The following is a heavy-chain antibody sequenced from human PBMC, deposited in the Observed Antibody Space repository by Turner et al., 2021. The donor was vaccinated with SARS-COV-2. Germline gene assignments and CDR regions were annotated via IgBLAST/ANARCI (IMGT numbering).Heavy chain of an antibody. Sequence: QVQLVQSGAGVKKPGASVKVSCKVSGYTLTELSMHWVRQAPGKGLEWMGGFDPEDGETIYAQKFQGRVTMTEDTSTDTAYMELSSLRSEDTAVYYCATGVAVTGTPSAYYYYYGMDVWGQGTTVTVSS. D-gene: IGHD6-19*01. J-gene: IGHJ6*02. CDR3: ATGVAVTGTPSAYYYYYGMDV. V-gene: IGHV1-24*01. CDR1: GYTLTELS. CDR2: FDPEDGET.